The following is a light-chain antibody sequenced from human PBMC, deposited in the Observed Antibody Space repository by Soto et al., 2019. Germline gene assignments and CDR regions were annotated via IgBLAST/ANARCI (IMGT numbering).Light chain of an antibody. Sequence: DIQMAQSPSSLSASVGDRVTITFQASQDIKNYLNWYQQKSGKAPKLLIYDASDLETGVPSRFSGSGSGTDFTFTINSLQPEDIATYYCQQYNSYWTFGQGTKVDIK. J-gene: IGKJ1*01. CDR3: QQYNSYWT. CDR1: QDIKNY. V-gene: IGKV1-33*01. CDR2: DAS.